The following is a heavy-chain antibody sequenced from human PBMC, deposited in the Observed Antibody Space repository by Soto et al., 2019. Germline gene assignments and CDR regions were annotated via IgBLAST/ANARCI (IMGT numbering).Heavy chain of an antibody. Sequence: QVQLQESGPGLVKPSQTLSLTCTVSGYSISSGGYYWSWIRQHPGKGLEWIGYIDYSGSTYYNPSLNSRVTMSLDTSKNQFSLNLSSVTAADAAMFYCARIAKQGARLYFWGQGTLVTVSS. V-gene: IGHV4-31*03. J-gene: IGHJ4*02. CDR2: IDYSGST. CDR3: ARIAKQGARLYF. CDR1: GYSISSGGYY. D-gene: IGHD1-26*01.